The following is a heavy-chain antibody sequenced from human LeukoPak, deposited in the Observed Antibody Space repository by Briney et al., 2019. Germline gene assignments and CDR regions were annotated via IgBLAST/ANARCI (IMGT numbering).Heavy chain of an antibody. Sequence: PSETLSLTCAVYGGSFSGYYWSWIRQPPGKGLEWIGEINHSGSTNYNPSLKSRVTISVDTSKNQFSLKLTSVTAADTAVYYCARDLWFGGPRGAFDIWGQGTMVTVSS. D-gene: IGHD3-10*01. CDR3: ARDLWFGGPRGAFDI. J-gene: IGHJ3*02. V-gene: IGHV4-34*01. CDR1: GGSFSGYY. CDR2: INHSGST.